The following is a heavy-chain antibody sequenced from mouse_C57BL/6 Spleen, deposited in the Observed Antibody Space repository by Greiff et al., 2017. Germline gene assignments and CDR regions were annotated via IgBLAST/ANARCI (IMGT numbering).Heavy chain of an antibody. D-gene: IGHD1-1*01. CDR3: ARIVGTTVVEGYYAMDY. CDR1: GFSLSTFGMG. Sequence: QVTLKESGPGILQPSQTLSLTCSFSGFSLSTFGMGVGWIRQPSGKGLEWLAHIWWDDDKYYNPALKSRLTISKDTSKNQGFLKIANVDTADTATDYCARIVGTTVVEGYYAMDYWGQGTSVTVSS. V-gene: IGHV8-8*01. CDR2: IWWDDDK. J-gene: IGHJ4*01.